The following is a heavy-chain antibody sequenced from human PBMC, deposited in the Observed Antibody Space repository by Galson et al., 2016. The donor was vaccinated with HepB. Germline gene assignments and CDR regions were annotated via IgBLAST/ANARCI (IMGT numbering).Heavy chain of an antibody. D-gene: IGHD2-21*01. CDR1: GFSFYSYA. CDR3: ARASYQIRFIDDVHI. CDR2: MSFDDYAK. Sequence: SLRLFCATSGFSFYSYAMHWVRQAPGKGLEWVASMSFDDYAKSYTDSVKGRFTVSRDNSKNTLYLQMNDLRVDDTAIYFCARASYQIRFIDDVHIWGQGILVAVCS. V-gene: IGHV3-30*19. J-gene: IGHJ4*02.